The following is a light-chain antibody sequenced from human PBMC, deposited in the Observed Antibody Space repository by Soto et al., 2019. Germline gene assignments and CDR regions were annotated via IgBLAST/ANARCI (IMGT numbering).Light chain of an antibody. J-gene: IGKJ1*01. CDR3: QQYNDWPPWT. CDR1: QSLSSD. V-gene: IGKV3-15*01. CDR2: GAS. Sequence: ENVLTQFPGTLSLSPGDRATLSCRAIQSLSSDSLAWYQQKPGQAPRLLIYGASTRATGIPARFSGSGSGTEFTLAISSLQSEDFAVYYCQQYNDWPPWTFGQGTKVDIK.